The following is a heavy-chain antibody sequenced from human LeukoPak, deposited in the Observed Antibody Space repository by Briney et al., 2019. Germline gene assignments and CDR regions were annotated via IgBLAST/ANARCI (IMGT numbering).Heavy chain of an antibody. V-gene: IGHV3-23*01. CDR1: GFTFSNFA. D-gene: IGHD3-22*01. CDR3: AKTGGYYDTSDLYRPDVFDI. CDR2: ISGTGGNT. Sequence: GGPLRLSCAASGFTFSNFAMSWVRQAPGKGLEWVSAISGTGGNTFYTDSVTGRFTISRDNSKSTLYVQMNSLRAEDTAVYYCAKTGGYYDTSDLYRPDVFDIWGQGTVVTVSS. J-gene: IGHJ3*02.